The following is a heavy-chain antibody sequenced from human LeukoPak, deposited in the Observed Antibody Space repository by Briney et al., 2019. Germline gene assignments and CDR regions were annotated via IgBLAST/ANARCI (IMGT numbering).Heavy chain of an antibody. V-gene: IGHV4-4*07. Sequence: PSETLSLTCTVSGGSISSYHWTWIRQPAGKGLEWIGRIYSSWDTNYNPSLKSRVTMSFDTSKNQFSLKLSSVTAVDTAVYYCAAVRLNWFDPWGQGTLVTVSS. CDR3: AAVRLNWFDP. CDR2: IYSSWDT. D-gene: IGHD2/OR15-2a*01. CDR1: GGSISSYH. J-gene: IGHJ5*02.